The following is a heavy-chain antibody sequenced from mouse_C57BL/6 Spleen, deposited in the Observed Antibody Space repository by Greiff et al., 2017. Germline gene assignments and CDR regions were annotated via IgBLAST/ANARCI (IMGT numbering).Heavy chain of an antibody. D-gene: IGHD1-1*01. CDR1: GYTFTSYW. J-gene: IGHJ1*03. Sequence: QVQLQQPGAELVRPGSSVKLSCKASGYTFTSYWMDWVKQRPGQGLEWIGNIYPSDSETHYNQKFKDKATLTVDKSSSTAYMQLSSLTSEDSAVYYWARDYGSSHWYFDVWGTGTTVTVSS. V-gene: IGHV1-61*01. CDR2: IYPSDSET. CDR3: ARDYGSSHWYFDV.